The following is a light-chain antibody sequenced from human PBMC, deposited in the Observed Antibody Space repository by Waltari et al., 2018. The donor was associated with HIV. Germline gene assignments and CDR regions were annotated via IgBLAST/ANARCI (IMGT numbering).Light chain of an antibody. CDR2: EVR. CDR3: SSYTSSSPF. J-gene: IGLJ1*01. Sequence: QSALTQPASVSGFPGQSTTLSCTGTSRDVGGYNIVSWDQQHPGKSPKLIIYEVRNRASGVSNRFPGSQVGNTASRTISGLPAEDEADYYCSSYTSSSPFLGTGTKVTVL. V-gene: IGLV2-14*03. CDR1: SRDVGGYNI.